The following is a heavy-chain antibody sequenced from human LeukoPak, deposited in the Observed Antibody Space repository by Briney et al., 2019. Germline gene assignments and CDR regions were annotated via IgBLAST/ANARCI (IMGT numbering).Heavy chain of an antibody. CDR1: GFTFSSYG. CDR2: ISDSGGST. J-gene: IGHJ3*02. D-gene: IGHD5-12*01. Sequence: GGSLRLSCAASGFTFSSYGMSWVRQAPGKGLEWVSGISDSGGSTYYADSVKGRFTISRDNSKNTLYLQMDSLRAEDTAVYYCASYDTPFDIWGQGTMVTVSS. V-gene: IGHV3-23*01. CDR3: ASYDTPFDI.